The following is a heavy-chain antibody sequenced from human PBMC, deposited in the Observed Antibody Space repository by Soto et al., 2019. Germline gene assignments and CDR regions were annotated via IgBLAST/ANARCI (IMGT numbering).Heavy chain of an antibody. V-gene: IGHV1-3*04. Sequence: QVQLVQSGAEVRKPGASVKVSCKASGYAFTNYAVHWVRQAPGQRLEWMGWINTANGNTKYSQRFHGRVTIIRDTSASTAYMELSSLRSEDTAVYYCARDQDYDFWSGQNWFDPWGQGTLVTVSS. J-gene: IGHJ5*02. CDR2: INTANGNT. D-gene: IGHD3-3*01. CDR3: ARDQDYDFWSGQNWFDP. CDR1: GYAFTNYA.